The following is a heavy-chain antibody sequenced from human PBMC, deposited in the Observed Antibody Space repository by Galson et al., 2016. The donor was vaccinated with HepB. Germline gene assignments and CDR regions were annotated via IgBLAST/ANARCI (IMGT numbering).Heavy chain of an antibody. CDR3: VRWVSGAADY. Sequence: SLRLSCATSGFNVGDYAMSWVRQATGKGLEWVGRTRNRRNSFITEYAASVRGRFTISSDDSKNSVYLQMNSLKTEDTAVYYCVRWVSGAADYWGQGALVTVFS. CDR1: GFNVGDYA. V-gene: IGHV3-72*01. CDR2: TRNRRNSFIT. D-gene: IGHD5/OR15-5a*01. J-gene: IGHJ4*02.